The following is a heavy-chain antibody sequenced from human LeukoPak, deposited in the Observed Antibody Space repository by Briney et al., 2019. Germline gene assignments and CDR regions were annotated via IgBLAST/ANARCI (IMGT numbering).Heavy chain of an antibody. CDR1: GFTFSSYG. J-gene: IGHJ1*01. CDR2: ISYDGSNK. CDR3: TKDLTVQIWLLGYDS. V-gene: IGHV3-30*18. Sequence: PGGSLRLSCAASGFTFSSYGMHWVRQAPGKGLEWVAVISYDGSNKYYADSVKGRFTISRDNSKNTLYLQMNSLRAEDTAFYYCTKDLTVQIWLLGYDSWGQGTLVTVAS. D-gene: IGHD3-22*01.